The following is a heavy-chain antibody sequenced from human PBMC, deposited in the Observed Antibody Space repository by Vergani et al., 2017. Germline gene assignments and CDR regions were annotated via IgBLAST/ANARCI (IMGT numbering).Heavy chain of an antibody. J-gene: IGHJ6*02. Sequence: QVQLQQWGAGLLKPSETLSLTCAVYGGSFSGYYWSWIRQPPGKGLEWIGEINHSGSTNYNPSLKGRVTISVDTSKNQFSLKLSSVTAADTAVYYCARGRRYYYYYGMDVWGQGTTVTVSS. CDR2: INHSGST. V-gene: IGHV4-34*01. CDR1: GGSFSGYY. CDR3: ARGRRYYYYYGMDV.